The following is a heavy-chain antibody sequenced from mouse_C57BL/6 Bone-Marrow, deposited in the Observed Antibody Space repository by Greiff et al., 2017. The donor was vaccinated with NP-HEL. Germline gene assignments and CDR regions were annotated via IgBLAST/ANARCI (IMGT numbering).Heavy chain of an antibody. V-gene: IGHV1-64*01. CDR1: GYTFTSYW. D-gene: IGHD1-1*01. CDR3: EGYGGSYWYIDV. CDR2: IHPNSGST. J-gene: IGHJ1*03. Sequence: VKLQQPGAELVKPGASVKLSCKASGYTFTSYWMHWVKQRPGQGLEWIGMIHPNSGSTNYNEKFKSKATLTVDKSSSTAYMQLSSLTSEDSAVYYCEGYGGSYWYIDVWGTGTTVTVSS.